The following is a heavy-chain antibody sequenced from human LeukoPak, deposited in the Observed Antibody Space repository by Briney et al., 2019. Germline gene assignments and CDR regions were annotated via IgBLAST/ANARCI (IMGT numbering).Heavy chain of an antibody. CDR1: GGSFSGYY. D-gene: IGHD3-22*01. CDR2: INHSGST. Sequence: SETLSLTCAVYGGSFSGYYWSWIRQPPGKGLEWIGEINHSGSTNYNPSLKSRVTISVDTSKNQFSLKLSSVTAADTAVYYCARISRDSSGSKLDYWGQGTLVTVSS. V-gene: IGHV4-34*01. CDR3: ARISRDSSGSKLDY. J-gene: IGHJ4*02.